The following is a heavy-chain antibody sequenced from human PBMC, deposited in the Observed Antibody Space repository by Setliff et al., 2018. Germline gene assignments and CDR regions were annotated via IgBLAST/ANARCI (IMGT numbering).Heavy chain of an antibody. D-gene: IGHD3-10*01. CDR1: GGTFSSYA. Sequence: GASVKVSCKASGGTFSSYAISWVRQAPGQGLEWMGGIIPILGTANYAQKFQGRVTITTDESTSTAYMELSSLRSEDTAVYYCARYGSGEGHDYWGQGTLVTVSS. CDR3: ARYGSGEGHDY. J-gene: IGHJ4*02. CDR2: IIPILGTA. V-gene: IGHV1-69*05.